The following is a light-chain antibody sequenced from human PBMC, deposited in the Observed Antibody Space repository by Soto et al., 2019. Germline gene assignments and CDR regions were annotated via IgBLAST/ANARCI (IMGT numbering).Light chain of an antibody. CDR2: RNN. Sequence: QPVLTQPPSASGTPGQRVTISCSGSSSNIGSNYVYWYQQVPGTAPKLLIYRNNQRPSGVPDRFSGSKSGTSASLAISGLRSEDEADYYCAAWYDSLSGPVFGGGTKLTVL. CDR3: AAWYDSLSGPV. CDR1: SSNIGSNY. V-gene: IGLV1-47*01. J-gene: IGLJ2*01.